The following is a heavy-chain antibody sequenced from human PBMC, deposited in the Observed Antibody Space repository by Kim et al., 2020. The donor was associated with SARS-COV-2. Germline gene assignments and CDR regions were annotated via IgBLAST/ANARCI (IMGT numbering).Heavy chain of an antibody. D-gene: IGHD3-16*01. V-gene: IGHV6-1*01. J-gene: IGHJ4*02. Sequence: WYKDYAVLVKGRINVNAETSKNQFSLQLHSMTPEDTAFYYCARSLGYFDYWGQGTLVTVSS. CDR2: WYK. CDR3: ARSLGYFDY.